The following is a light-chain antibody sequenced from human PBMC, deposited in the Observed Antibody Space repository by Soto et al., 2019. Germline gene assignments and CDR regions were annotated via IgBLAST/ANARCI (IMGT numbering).Light chain of an antibody. CDR2: GAS. CDR3: QQYGSSGT. CDR1: QNISSRY. Sequence: EIVLTQSPGTLSLSPGERATLSCRASQNISSRYLAWYQQKPGQAPRLLISGASSRATGIPDRFSGSGSGTDFTLTISRLEPEDFAVYYCQQYGSSGTFGQGTKVDIK. J-gene: IGKJ1*01. V-gene: IGKV3-20*01.